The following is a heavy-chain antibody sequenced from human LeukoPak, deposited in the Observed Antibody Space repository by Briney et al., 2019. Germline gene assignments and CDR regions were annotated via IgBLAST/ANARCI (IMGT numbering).Heavy chain of an antibody. CDR3: ASCVVVPAAREWFDP. V-gene: IGHV4-39*07. Sequence: SETLSLTCTVSGGSISNRSHFWGWIRQTPGKGLEWFGSIYYSGYTYYNPSLKSRVTISVDTSKNQFSLKLSSVTAADTAVYYCASCVVVPAAREWFDPWGQGTLVTVSS. D-gene: IGHD2-2*01. CDR2: IYYSGYT. J-gene: IGHJ5*02. CDR1: GGSISNRSHF.